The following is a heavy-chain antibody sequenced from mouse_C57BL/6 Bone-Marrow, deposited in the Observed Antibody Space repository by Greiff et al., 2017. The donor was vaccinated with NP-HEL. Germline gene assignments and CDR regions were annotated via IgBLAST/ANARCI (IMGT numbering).Heavy chain of an antibody. V-gene: IGHV1-50*01. Sequence: QVQLQQPGAELVKPGASVKLSCKASGYTFTSYWMQWVKQRPGQGLEWIGEIDPSDSYTNYNQKFKGKATLTVDTSSSTAYMQLSSLTSEDSAVYYCARRYGGYFDVWGTGTTVTVSS. CDR1: GYTFTSYW. J-gene: IGHJ1*03. CDR2: IDPSDSYT. D-gene: IGHD1-1*01. CDR3: ARRYGGYFDV.